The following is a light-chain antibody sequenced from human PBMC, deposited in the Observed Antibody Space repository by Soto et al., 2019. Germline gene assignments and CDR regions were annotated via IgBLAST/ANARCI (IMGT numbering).Light chain of an antibody. J-gene: IGKJ1*01. CDR1: ETVATN. V-gene: IGKV3-15*01. Sequence: VMTQSPATLSVSPGERATLSCWASETVATNLAWYQQKPGQAPRLLISGASTRAAGISDRFRGSGSGTEFTLSISSLRSVDSAIYYCRQYFELPPMTCGLGTKVEI. CDR3: RQYFELPPMT. CDR2: GAS.